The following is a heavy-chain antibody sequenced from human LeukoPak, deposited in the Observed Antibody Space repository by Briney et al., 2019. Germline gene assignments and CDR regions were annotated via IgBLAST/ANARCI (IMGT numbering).Heavy chain of an antibody. Sequence: SETLSLTCTVSGGSISSYYWNWIRQPPGKGLEWIGCIYYSGSTNYHPSLKSRVTISVDTSKNQFSLKMNSVTAADTAVYYCARGRAALGTYYFMDVWGKGTTVTVSS. D-gene: IGHD1-7*01. CDR1: GGSISSYY. J-gene: IGHJ6*03. CDR2: IYYSGST. CDR3: ARGRAALGTYYFMDV. V-gene: IGHV4-59*01.